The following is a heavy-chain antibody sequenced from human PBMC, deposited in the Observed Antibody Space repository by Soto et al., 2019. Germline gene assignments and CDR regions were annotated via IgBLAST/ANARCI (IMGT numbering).Heavy chain of an antibody. J-gene: IGHJ4*02. D-gene: IGHD2-2*01. CDR1: WYTFTSYD. CDR2: MNPNSGNT. Sequence: GASVKGSCKGSWYTFTSYDINRVGQATGQGLEWMGWMNPNSGNTGYAQKFQGRVTMTRNTSISTAYMELSSLRSEDTAVYYCARGSIVVVPADYWGRGTLVTVSS. V-gene: IGHV1-8*01. CDR3: ARGSIVVVPADY.